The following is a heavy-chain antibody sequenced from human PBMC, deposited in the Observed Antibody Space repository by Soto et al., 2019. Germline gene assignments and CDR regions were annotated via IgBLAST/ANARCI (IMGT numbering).Heavy chain of an antibody. V-gene: IGHV3-49*03. CDR1: GFTFGDYA. CDR2: IRSKAYGGTT. D-gene: IGHD6-13*01. Sequence: GGSLRLSCTASGFTFGDYAMSWFRQAPGKGLEWVGFIRSKAYGGTTEYAASVKGRFTISRDDSKSIAYLQMNSLKTEDTAVYYCTRTAHVPGLRDGVAAAGTPLNWGQGTLVTVSS. CDR3: TRTAHVPGLRDGVAAAGTPLN. J-gene: IGHJ4*02.